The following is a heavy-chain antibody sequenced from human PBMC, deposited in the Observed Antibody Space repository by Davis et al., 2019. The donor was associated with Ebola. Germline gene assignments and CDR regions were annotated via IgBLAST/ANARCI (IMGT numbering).Heavy chain of an antibody. Sequence: AASVKVSCKASGYTFTSYYMHWVRQAPGQGLEWMGWISAYNGNTNYAQKLQGRVTMTTDTSTSTAYMELRSLRSDDTAVYYCARDYGSYYYGMDVWGQGTTVTVSS. CDR2: ISAYNGNT. CDR1: GYTFTSYY. V-gene: IGHV1-18*04. CDR3: ARDYGSYYYGMDV. D-gene: IGHD3-10*01. J-gene: IGHJ6*02.